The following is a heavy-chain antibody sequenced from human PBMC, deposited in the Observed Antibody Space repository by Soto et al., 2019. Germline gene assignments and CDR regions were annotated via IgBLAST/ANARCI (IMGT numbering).Heavy chain of an antibody. V-gene: IGHV5-51*01. J-gene: IGHJ4*02. Sequence: GESLKISCKGSGYSFTSYWIGWVRQMPGKGLEWMGIIYPGDSDTRYSPSFQGQVTISADKSISTAYLQWSSLKASDTAMYYCARSVRGYSYGYYFDYWGQGTLVTVSS. CDR3: ARSVRGYSYGYYFDY. CDR2: IYPGDSDT. CDR1: GYSFTSYW. D-gene: IGHD5-18*01.